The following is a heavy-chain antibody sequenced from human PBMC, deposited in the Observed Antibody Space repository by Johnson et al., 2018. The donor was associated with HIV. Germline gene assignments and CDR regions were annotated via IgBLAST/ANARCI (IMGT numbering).Heavy chain of an antibody. CDR1: GFTFSNAW. Sequence: VQVVESGGGLVKPGGSLRLSCAASGFTFSNAWMSWVRQAPGKGLEWVAVISYDGSNKYYADSVKGRFTISRDNSKNTLYLQMNSLRAEDTAVYYCARDRVPLVVTAIHDGNSGAFDIWGQWTMVTVSS. V-gene: IGHV3-30-3*01. J-gene: IGHJ3*02. D-gene: IGHD2-21*02. CDR3: ARDRVPLVVTAIHDGNSGAFDI. CDR2: ISYDGSNK.